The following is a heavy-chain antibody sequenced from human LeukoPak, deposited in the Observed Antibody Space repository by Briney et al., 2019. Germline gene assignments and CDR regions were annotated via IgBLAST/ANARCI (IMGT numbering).Heavy chain of an antibody. CDR2: VSSSDDNT. CDR3: AKSLGVGGYTRYKGFDQ. J-gene: IGHJ4*02. D-gene: IGHD3-16*02. Sequence: GGSLRLSCVASGFPFSSYAMSWVRQAPGKGLEWVASVSSSDDNTYSADSVKGRFTISRDNSKRTVFLQMNNLRAEDTAVYYCAKSLGVGGYTRYKGFDQWGQGTLVTVSS. CDR1: GFPFSSYA. V-gene: IGHV3-23*01.